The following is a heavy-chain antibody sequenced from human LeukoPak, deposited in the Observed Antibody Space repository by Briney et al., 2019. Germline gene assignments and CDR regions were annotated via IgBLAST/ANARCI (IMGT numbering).Heavy chain of an antibody. V-gene: IGHV4-31*03. J-gene: IGHJ3*02. CDR1: GGSISSGGYY. Sequence: PSQTLSLTCTVSGGSISSGGYYWSWIRQHPGKGLEWIGYIYYSGSTYYNPSLKSRVTISVDTSKNQFSLKLSSVTAADTAVYYCARGPPLFDAFDIWGQGTMVTVSS. CDR2: IYYSGST. CDR3: ARGPPLFDAFDI.